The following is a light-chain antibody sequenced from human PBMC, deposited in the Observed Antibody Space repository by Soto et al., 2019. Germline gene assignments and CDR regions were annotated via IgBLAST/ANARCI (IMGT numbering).Light chain of an antibody. CDR2: GAS. V-gene: IGKV3-20*01. J-gene: IGKJ1*01. CDR1: QSVINNY. CDR3: QQYAKSPEWT. Sequence: EVVLTQSPGTLSLSPGERATLSCRASQSVINNYLAWYQQKPGQAPRLLIYGASSRATSIPVRFSGSGSGTDFTLTISRLEPEDFAVYYCQQYAKSPEWTFGQGTKVEIK.